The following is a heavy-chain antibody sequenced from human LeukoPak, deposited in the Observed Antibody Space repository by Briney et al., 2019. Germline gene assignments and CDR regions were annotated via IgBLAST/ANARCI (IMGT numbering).Heavy chain of an antibody. V-gene: IGHV4-39*01. CDR2: IYYSGST. D-gene: IGHD6-13*01. Sequence: PSETLSLTCTVSGGSISSSSYYWGWIRQPPGKGLEWIGSIYYSGSTYYNPSLKSRVTISVDTSKNQFSLKLSSVTAADAAVYYCAGKAAAGPLDYLGQGTLVTVSS. CDR1: GGSISSSSYY. J-gene: IGHJ4*02. CDR3: AGKAAAGPLDY.